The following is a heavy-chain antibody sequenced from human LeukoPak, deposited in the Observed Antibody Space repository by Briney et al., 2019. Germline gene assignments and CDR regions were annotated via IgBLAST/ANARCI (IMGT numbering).Heavy chain of an antibody. V-gene: IGHV3-30*18. CDR3: AKDHGYYDFWSGYRNDNWFDP. J-gene: IGHJ5*02. D-gene: IGHD3-3*01. Sequence: GRSLRLSCAASGFTFSSYGMHWVRQAPGKGLEGVAVISYDGSNKYYADSVKGRFTISRDNSKNTLYLQMNSLRAEDTAVYYCAKDHGYYDFWSGYRNDNWFDPWGQGTLVTVSS. CDR1: GFTFSSYG. CDR2: ISYDGSNK.